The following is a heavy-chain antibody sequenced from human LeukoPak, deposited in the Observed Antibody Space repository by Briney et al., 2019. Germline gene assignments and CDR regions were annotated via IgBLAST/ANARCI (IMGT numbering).Heavy chain of an antibody. V-gene: IGHV1-46*01. J-gene: IGHJ4*02. CDR1: GYTFTSYY. Sequence: ASVKVSCKASGYTFTSYYMHWVRQAPGQGLEWMGIINPSGGSTSYAQKFQGRVTMTRDTSTSTVYMELSSLRSEDTAVYYCATSSAKPLAEGHGANSSWGPFDYWGQGTLVTVSS. D-gene: IGHD4/OR15-4a*01. CDR2: INPSGGST. CDR3: ATSSAKPLAEGHGANSSWGPFDY.